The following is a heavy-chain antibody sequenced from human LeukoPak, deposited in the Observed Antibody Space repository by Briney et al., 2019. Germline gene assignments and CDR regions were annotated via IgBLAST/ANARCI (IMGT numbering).Heavy chain of an antibody. Sequence: GGSLRLSFAASGFTLSSYGMSWVRQAPGKVLEWVSAISGSGGSTYYADSVKGRFTISRDNSKNTLYLKMHSLRAEDTAVYYCAKHFDWLRSWFDPWGQGILVTVSS. D-gene: IGHD3-9*01. J-gene: IGHJ5*02. CDR2: ISGSGGST. CDR1: GFTLSSYG. V-gene: IGHV3-23*01. CDR3: AKHFDWLRSWFDP.